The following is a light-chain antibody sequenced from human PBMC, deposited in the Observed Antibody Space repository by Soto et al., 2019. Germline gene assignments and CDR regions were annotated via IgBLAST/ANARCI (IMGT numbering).Light chain of an antibody. CDR1: SSDVGDYNY. V-gene: IGLV2-8*01. J-gene: IGLJ1*01. CDR3: SSYAGSNNYV. CDR2: EVT. Sequence: QSALTQPPSASGSPGQSVTLSCTGTSSDVGDYNYVSWYQQHPGKAPKLIIYEVTKRPSGVPDRFSGSKSGNTASLTVSGLQAEYEADYYCSSYAGSNNYVFGTGTKLTVL.